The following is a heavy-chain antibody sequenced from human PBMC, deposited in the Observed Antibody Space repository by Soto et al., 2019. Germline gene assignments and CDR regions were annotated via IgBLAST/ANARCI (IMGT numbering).Heavy chain of an antibody. J-gene: IGHJ4*02. D-gene: IGHD3-22*01. CDR1: GFTFSSYG. CDR3: AKEVSGYYYGY. CDR2: ISYDGSNK. V-gene: IGHV3-30*18. Sequence: QVQLVESGGGVVQPGRSLRLSCAASGFTFSSYGMHWVRQAPGKGLEWVAVISYDGSNKYYADSVKGRFTISRDNSKNTVYLQMYSLRAKDTAVYYCAKEVSGYYYGYWGQGTLVTVSS.